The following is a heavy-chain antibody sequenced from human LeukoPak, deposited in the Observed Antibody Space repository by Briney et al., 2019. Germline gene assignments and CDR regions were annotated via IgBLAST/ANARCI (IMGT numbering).Heavy chain of an antibody. D-gene: IGHD3-10*01. V-gene: IGHV3-15*01. CDR2: IKTKSEGGTT. J-gene: IGHJ6*03. CDR1: GFTFSSYG. Sequence: GGSLRLSCAASGFTFSSYGMHWVRQAPGKGLEWVGRIKTKSEGGTTDYAAPAKGRFTISRDDSKNALFLQMDSLKSDDTAMYYCTTEFKELGSFFYFYYMDVWGTGTTVTISS. CDR3: TTEFKELGSFFYFYYMDV.